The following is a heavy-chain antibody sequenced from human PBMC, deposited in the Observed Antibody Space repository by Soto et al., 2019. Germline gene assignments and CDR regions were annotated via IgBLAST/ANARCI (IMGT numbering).Heavy chain of an antibody. V-gene: IGHV4-39*01. J-gene: IGHJ4*02. D-gene: IGHD1-26*01. CDR3: ARQADQEHFDY. Sequence: SETLSLTCTVSGGSISSSSYYWGWIRQPPGKGLEWIGSIYYSGSTYYNPSLKSRVTISVDTSKNQFSLKLSSVTAADTAVYYCARQADQEHFDYWGQGTLVTVS. CDR1: GGSISSSSYY. CDR2: IYYSGST.